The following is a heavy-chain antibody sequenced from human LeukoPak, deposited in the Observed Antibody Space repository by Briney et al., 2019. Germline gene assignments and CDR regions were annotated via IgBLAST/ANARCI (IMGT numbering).Heavy chain of an antibody. CDR3: ARDPDRMVISFDY. J-gene: IGHJ4*02. V-gene: IGHV1-2*02. CDR2: INPNSGGT. Sequence: GASVKVSCKASGYTFTGHFIHWVRQAPGQGVERMGWINPNSGGTNYAQKFQGRVTMTGDTSISTAYMELRRLRSDDTAVYYCARDPDRMVISFDYWGQGTLVTVSS. CDR1: GYTFTGHF. D-gene: IGHD2-21*01.